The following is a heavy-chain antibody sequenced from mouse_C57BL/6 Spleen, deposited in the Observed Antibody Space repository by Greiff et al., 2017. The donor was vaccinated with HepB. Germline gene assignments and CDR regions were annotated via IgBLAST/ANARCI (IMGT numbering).Heavy chain of an antibody. Sequence: EVKVVESGPELVKPGASVKIPCKASGYTFTDYNMDWVKQSHGKSLEWIGDINPNNGGTIYNQKFKGKATLTVDKSSSTAYMELRSLTSEDTAVYYCARSRLYLYFDVWGTGTTVTVSS. J-gene: IGHJ1*03. CDR3: ARSRLYLYFDV. V-gene: IGHV1-18*01. CDR1: GYTFTDYN. D-gene: IGHD1-2*01. CDR2: INPNNGGT.